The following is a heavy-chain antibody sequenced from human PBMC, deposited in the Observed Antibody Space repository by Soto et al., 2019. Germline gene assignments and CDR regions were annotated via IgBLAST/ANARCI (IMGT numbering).Heavy chain of an antibody. J-gene: IGHJ4*02. V-gene: IGHV3-15*07. D-gene: IGHD3-3*01. Sequence: ESGGGLVKPGGSLRLSCAASGFTFSNAWMNWVRQAPGKGLEWVGRIKSKTDGGTTDYAAPVKGRFTISRDDSKNTLYLQMNSLKTEDTAVYYCTRGPTAYYDFWSGYYMYYWGQGTLVTVSS. CDR3: TRGPTAYYDFWSGYYMYY. CDR2: IKSKTDGGTT. CDR1: GFTFSNAW.